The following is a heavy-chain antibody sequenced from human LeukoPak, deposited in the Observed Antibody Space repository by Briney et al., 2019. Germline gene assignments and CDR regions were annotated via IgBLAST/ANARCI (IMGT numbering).Heavy chain of an antibody. J-gene: IGHJ4*02. CDR2: ISSSGSTI. CDR1: GFTFSSYE. V-gene: IGHV3-48*03. Sequence: GGSLRLSCAASGFTFSSYEMNWVRQAPGKGLEWVSYISSSGSTIYYADSVKGRFTISRDNSKNTLYLQMNSLRAEDTAVYYCAKGGSGYSSSWYPTHFDYWGQGTLVTVSS. D-gene: IGHD6-13*01. CDR3: AKGGSGYSSSWYPTHFDY.